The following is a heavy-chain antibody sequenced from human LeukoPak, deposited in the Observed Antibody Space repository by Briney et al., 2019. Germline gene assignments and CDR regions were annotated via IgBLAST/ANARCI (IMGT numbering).Heavy chain of an antibody. J-gene: IGHJ6*02. CDR3: ARERYSEKNCYYHGMDV. CDR1: GFTFSSYS. D-gene: IGHD2-15*01. V-gene: IGHV3-21*01. Sequence: PGGSLRLSCAASGFTFSSYSMNWVRQAPGKGLEWVSFISSSSSYIYYADSMKGRFTISRDNAKNSLYLQMNSLRAEDTAVYYCARERYSEKNCYYHGMDVWGQGTTVTVSS. CDR2: ISSSSSYI.